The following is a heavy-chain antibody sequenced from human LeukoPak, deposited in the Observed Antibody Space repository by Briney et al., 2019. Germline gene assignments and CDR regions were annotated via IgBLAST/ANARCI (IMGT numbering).Heavy chain of an antibody. D-gene: IGHD2-8*01. CDR1: GYTFTSYG. J-gene: IGHJ6*03. V-gene: IGHV1-18*01. CDR2: ISAYNGNT. Sequence: ASVKVPCKASGYTFTSYGISWVRQAPGQGLEWMGWISAYNGNTNYAQKLQGRATMTTDTSTSTAYMELRSLRSDDTAVYYCARDSSLYCTNGVCYSDYYYMDVWGKGTTVTVS. CDR3: ARDSSLYCTNGVCYSDYYYMDV.